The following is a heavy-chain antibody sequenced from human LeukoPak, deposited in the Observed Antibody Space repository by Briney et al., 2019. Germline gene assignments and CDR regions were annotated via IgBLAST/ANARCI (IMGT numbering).Heavy chain of an antibody. CDR1: GGSIKSNNYY. CDR2: FHYSGSS. D-gene: IGHD2-2*01. V-gene: IGHV4-39*07. J-gene: IGHJ6*03. Sequence: SETLSLTCSVSGGSIKSNNYYWAWIRQPRGKWLEWIGNFHYSGSSYYNPSLKSRVTISVDTSKNQFSLKLSSVTAADTAVYYCARGHIGDIVVVPAAMGYYYYYMDVWGKGTTVTVSS. CDR3: ARGHIGDIVVVPAAMGYYYYYMDV.